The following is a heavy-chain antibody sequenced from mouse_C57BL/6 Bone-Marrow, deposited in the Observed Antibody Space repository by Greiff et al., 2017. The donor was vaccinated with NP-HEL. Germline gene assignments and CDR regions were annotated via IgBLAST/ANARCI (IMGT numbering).Heavy chain of an antibody. CDR2: INPNNGGT. CDR1: GYTFTDYY. J-gene: IGHJ3*01. V-gene: IGHV1-26*01. CDR3: ARIRFAY. Sequence: EVQLQQSGPELVKPGASVKISCKASGYTFTDYYMNWVKQSHGKSLEWIGDINPNNGGTSYNQKFKGKATLTVDKSSSTAYMELRSLTSEDSAVYYCARIRFAYWSQGTLVTVSA.